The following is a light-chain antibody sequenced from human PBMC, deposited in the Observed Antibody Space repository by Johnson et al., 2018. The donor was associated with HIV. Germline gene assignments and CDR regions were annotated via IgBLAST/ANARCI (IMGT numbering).Light chain of an antibody. CDR3: GKWDSSLWKV. CDR2: ENN. J-gene: IGLJ1*01. CDR1: SSNIGNNY. V-gene: IGLV1-51*02. Sequence: QSVLTQPPSVSAAPGQKVTISCSGSSSNIGNNYVSWYRQLPGTAPKLLIYENNKRPSGIPDRFSGSKSGTSATLGIAGLKTGDEADYYCGKWDSSLWKVFGTGTMVTVL.